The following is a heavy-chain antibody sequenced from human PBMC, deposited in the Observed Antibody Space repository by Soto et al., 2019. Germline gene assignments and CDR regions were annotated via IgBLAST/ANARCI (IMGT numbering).Heavy chain of an antibody. CDR1: GYTFTSYA. J-gene: IGHJ6*02. CDR2: INPSGGST. Sequence: ASVKVSCKASGYTFTSYAMNWVRQAPGQGLEWMGIINPSGGSTSYAQKFQGRVTMTRDTSTSTVYMELSSLRSEDTAVYYCARGRDSSNQRYYYYGMDVWGQGTTVTVSS. V-gene: IGHV1-46*01. CDR3: ARGRDSSNQRYYYYGMDV. D-gene: IGHD6-13*01.